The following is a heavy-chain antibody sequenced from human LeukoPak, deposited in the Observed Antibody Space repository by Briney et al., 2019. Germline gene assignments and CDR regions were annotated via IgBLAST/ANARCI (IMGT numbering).Heavy chain of an antibody. Sequence: GASVKVSCKASGYTFTSYYMHWVRPAPGQGLEWMGIINPSGGSTSYAQKFQGRVTMTRDTSTSTVYMELSSLRSEDTAVYYCAREEDCSGGSCYSSSIDYWGQGTLVAVSS. CDR1: GYTFTSYY. D-gene: IGHD2-15*01. CDR3: AREEDCSGGSCYSSSIDY. V-gene: IGHV1-46*01. J-gene: IGHJ4*02. CDR2: INPSGGST.